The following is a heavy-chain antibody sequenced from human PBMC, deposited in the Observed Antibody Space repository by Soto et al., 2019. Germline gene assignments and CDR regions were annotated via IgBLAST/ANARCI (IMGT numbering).Heavy chain of an antibody. Sequence: QVQLVQSGAEVKKPGASVKVSCKASGYTFTSYGISWVRQAPGQGLEWMGWISANNGNTNYAQKLRGRVTMTTDTSTSSAYMELRSLRSDDTAVYYCSVYDSSGYYVDFWGQGTLVTVSS. CDR3: SVYDSSGYYVDF. CDR2: ISANNGNT. V-gene: IGHV1-18*04. D-gene: IGHD3-22*01. J-gene: IGHJ4*02. CDR1: GYTFTSYG.